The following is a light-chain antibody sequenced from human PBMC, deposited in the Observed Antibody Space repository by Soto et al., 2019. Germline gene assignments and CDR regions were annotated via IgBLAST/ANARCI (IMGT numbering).Light chain of an antibody. V-gene: IGKV3-20*01. CDR1: PSVSNY. CDR3: QQYGSSTGIT. CDR2: GAS. Sequence: EIVLTQSPATLSLSPGERATLSFMASPSVSNYLAWYQQKPGQAPRLLIYGASSRATGIPDRFSGSGSGTDFTLTISRLEPEDFAVYYCQQYGSSTGITFGQGTRLEI. J-gene: IGKJ5*01.